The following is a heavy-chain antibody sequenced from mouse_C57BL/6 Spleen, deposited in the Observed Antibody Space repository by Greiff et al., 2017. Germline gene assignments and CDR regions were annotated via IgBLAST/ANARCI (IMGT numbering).Heavy chain of an antibody. Sequence: QVQLQQPGAELVKPGASVKLSCKASGYTFTSYWMQWVKQRPGQGLEWIGEIDPSDSYTNYNQKFKGKATLTVDTSSSTAYMQLSSLTSEDSAVYYCARGGTAQEDWGQGTTLTVSS. J-gene: IGHJ2*01. D-gene: IGHD3-2*02. CDR3: ARGGTAQED. V-gene: IGHV1-50*01. CDR1: GYTFTSYW. CDR2: IDPSDSYT.